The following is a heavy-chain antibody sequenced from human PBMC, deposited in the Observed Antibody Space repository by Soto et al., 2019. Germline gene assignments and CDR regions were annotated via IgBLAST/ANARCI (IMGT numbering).Heavy chain of an antibody. V-gene: IGHV1-2*02. J-gene: IGHJ4*02. CDR3: ARALAVVQPAPDY. CDR2: INPESGGT. CDR1: GYTFTGHH. Sequence: ASVKVSCKASGYTFTGHHMYWVRQAPGQGLEWMGWINPESGGTKYAVRFQGRVTMTTDTSISTAYMELSSLRSDDTAVYYCARALAVVQPAPDYWGQGALVTVSS. D-gene: IGHD2-2*01.